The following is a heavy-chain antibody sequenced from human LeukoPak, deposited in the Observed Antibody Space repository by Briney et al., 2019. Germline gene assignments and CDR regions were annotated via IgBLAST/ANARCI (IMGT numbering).Heavy chain of an antibody. D-gene: IGHD5-24*01. CDR2: INTNGDSA. V-gene: IGHV3-74*01. CDR1: GFKFSSYW. CDR3: VRDNAYTFDY. J-gene: IGHJ4*01. Sequence: GGSLRLSCAVSGFKFSSYWMNWVRQVPGKGLMWVAHINTNGDSANYADSVKGRFTISRDNTKSTLSLQMNSLRAEDTAIYYCVRDNAYTFDYWGQGTLVTVSS.